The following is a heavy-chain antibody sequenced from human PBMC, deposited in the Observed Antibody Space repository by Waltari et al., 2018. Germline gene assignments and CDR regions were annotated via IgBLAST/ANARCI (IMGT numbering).Heavy chain of an antibody. Sequence: QVQLQESGPGLVKPSETLSLTCTVSGGSISSYYWSWIRQPAGKGLEWIGRIYTSGSPNYNPSLKSRVTMSVDTSKNQFSLKLSSVTAADTAVYYCARVITPGYDSSGYHTVNWFDPWGQGTLVTVSS. D-gene: IGHD3-22*01. J-gene: IGHJ5*02. CDR1: GGSISSYY. CDR2: IYTSGSP. CDR3: ARVITPGYDSSGYHTVNWFDP. V-gene: IGHV4-4*07.